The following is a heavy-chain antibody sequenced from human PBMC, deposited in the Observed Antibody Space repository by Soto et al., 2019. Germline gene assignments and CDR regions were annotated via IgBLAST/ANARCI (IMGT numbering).Heavy chain of an antibody. CDR2: ISDDGSTT. D-gene: IGHD1-1*01. J-gene: IGHJ4*02. Sequence: GGSLRLSCEVSGFTFSAYWMHWVRQVPGKGLIWVSRISDDGSTTTYADSVRGRFTISRDNAKNTLYLQMNSLRADDTGLYYCTRGPRVSSTGTGAHWGQGTLVTVSS. CDR1: GFTFSAYW. CDR3: TRGPRVSSTGTGAH. V-gene: IGHV3-74*01.